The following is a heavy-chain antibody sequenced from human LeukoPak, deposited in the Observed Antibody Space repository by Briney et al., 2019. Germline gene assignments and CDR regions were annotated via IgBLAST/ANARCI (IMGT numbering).Heavy chain of an antibody. CDR2: INQDGSDK. D-gene: IGHD1-26*01. Sequence: GGSLRLSCAASGFSFSTYWMSWVRQAPGKGLEWVANINQDGSDKYYVDSVKGRFTISRDNSKNTLYLQMNSLRAEDTAVYYCARIPASSAGWVDYWGQGTLVTVSS. CDR3: ARIPASSAGWVDY. J-gene: IGHJ4*02. V-gene: IGHV3-7*01. CDR1: GFSFSTYW.